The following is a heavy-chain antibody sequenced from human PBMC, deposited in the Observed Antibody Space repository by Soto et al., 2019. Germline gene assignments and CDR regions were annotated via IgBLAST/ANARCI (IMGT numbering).Heavy chain of an antibody. Sequence: VRSLRLSWAASGFTFSRYAMSWVRQAPGKGLEWVSAISGSGGSTYYADSVKGRFTISRDNSKNTLYLQMNSLRAEDTAVYYCAKYRSTVVTSTDYRAQGTMGPVSS. V-gene: IGHV3-23*01. D-gene: IGHD2-15*01. CDR1: GFTFSRYA. CDR3: AKYRSTVVTSTDY. CDR2: ISGSGGST. J-gene: IGHJ4*02.